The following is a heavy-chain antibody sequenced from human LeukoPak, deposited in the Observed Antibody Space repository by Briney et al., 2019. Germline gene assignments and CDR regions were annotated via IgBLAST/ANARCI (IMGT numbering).Heavy chain of an antibody. D-gene: IGHD3-22*01. J-gene: IGHJ5*02. V-gene: IGHV4-39*01. Sequence: SETLSLTCTVSGGSILDSTYYWAWIRQPPGKGMEWIATIFYTGNTHYNPSLKSRVTMSVDTVKNQFSLNLNSVTAADTAVYYCARQSSGYYYGWFDPWGQGTLVTVSS. CDR3: ARQSSGYYYGWFDP. CDR1: GGSILDSTYY. CDR2: IFYTGNT.